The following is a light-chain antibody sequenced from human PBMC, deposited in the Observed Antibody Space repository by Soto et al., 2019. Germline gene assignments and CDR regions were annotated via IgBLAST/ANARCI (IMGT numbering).Light chain of an antibody. CDR3: CSYTSSSTLGV. V-gene: IGLV2-14*02. J-gene: IGLJ2*01. Sequence: QLVLTQPASVSGSPGQSITISCTGTSSDVGSYNLVSWYQQHPGKAPKLMIYEGSKRPSGVSNRFSGSKSGNTASLTISGLQAEDEADYYCCSYTSSSTLGVFGGGTKLTVL. CDR1: SSDVGSYNL. CDR2: EGS.